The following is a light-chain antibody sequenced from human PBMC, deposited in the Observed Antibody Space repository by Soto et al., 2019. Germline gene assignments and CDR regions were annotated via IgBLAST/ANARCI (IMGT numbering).Light chain of an antibody. Sequence: DIQMTQSPSTLSASVGDRVTITCRASQSISSWLAWYQQKPGKAPKLLIYDASSVESGVPSRFSGSGSVTQCTRNISSLKPDDFATYYCQQYNSYSGTFGQGTKVEIK. CDR3: QQYNSYSGT. CDR2: DAS. J-gene: IGKJ1*01. V-gene: IGKV1-5*01. CDR1: QSISSW.